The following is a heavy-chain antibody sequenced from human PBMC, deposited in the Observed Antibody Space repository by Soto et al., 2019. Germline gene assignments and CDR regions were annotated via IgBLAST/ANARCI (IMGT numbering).Heavy chain of an antibody. V-gene: IGHV3-33*01. CDR3: ASEYCSGGSCYYYGMDV. CDR2: IWYEGSNK. Sequence: QVQLVESGGGVVQPGRSLRLSCAASGFTFSSYGMHWVRQAPGKGLEWVAVIWYEGSNKYYADSVKGRFTISRDNSKNTLYLQMSSLRAEDTAVYDCASEYCSGGSCYYYGMDVWGQGTTVTVSS. D-gene: IGHD2-15*01. CDR1: GFTFSSYG. J-gene: IGHJ6*02.